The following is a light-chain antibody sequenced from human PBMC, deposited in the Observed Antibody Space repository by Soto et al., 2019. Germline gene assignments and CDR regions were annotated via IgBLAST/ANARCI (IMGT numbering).Light chain of an antibody. V-gene: IGKV1-5*01. Sequence: DIQMTQSPSTLTASVGDRVTITCRASQSISSWLAWYQQKPGKAPKVLIYDASSLESGVPSRFRGSGCGTEFTLTISSLQPDDFATYYCQQYYSYPWTFGQGTKVEIK. J-gene: IGKJ1*01. CDR1: QSISSW. CDR3: QQYYSYPWT. CDR2: DAS.